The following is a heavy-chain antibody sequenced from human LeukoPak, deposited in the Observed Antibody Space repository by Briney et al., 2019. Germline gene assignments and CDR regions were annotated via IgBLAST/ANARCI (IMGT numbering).Heavy chain of an antibody. D-gene: IGHD1-26*01. CDR3: AKGVRSGTYYNCYDP. CDR2: ISGDGDNT. CDR1: GFTLDDSA. V-gene: IGHV3-43*02. J-gene: IGHJ5*02. Sequence: GGSLRLSCVASGFTLDDSALHWVRQAPGKGLEWISLISGDGDNTYYADSVKGRFTISRDTSTNSLYLQMSSLRAEDTAFYYCAKGVRSGTYYNCYDPWGQGTLVTVSS.